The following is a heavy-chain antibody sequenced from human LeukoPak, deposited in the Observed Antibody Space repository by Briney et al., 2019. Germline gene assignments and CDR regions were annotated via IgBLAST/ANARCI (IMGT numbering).Heavy chain of an antibody. J-gene: IGHJ4*02. V-gene: IGHV3-64*02. CDR1: GFTFSNSA. Sequence: GGSLRLSCAASGFTFSNSAMYWVRQAPGKGLEFVSVISTNGDRTYYADSVKGRFTISRDNSKNTLYLQMGSLRADDMAVYYCARGLAISSSGWYDTFDYWGQGALVTVSS. CDR2: ISTNGDRT. D-gene: IGHD6-19*01. CDR3: ARGLAISSSGWYDTFDY.